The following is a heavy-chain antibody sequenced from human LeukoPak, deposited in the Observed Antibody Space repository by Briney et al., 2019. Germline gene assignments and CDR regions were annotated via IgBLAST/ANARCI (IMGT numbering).Heavy chain of an antibody. CDR3: ARGDDSSGYGYFDY. D-gene: IGHD3-22*01. J-gene: IGHJ4*02. V-gene: IGHV3-66*01. CDR1: GFTVSSNY. CDR2: IYSGGST. Sequence: GGSLRLSCAASGFTVSSNYMSWVRQAPGKGLEWVSVIYSGGSTYYADSVKGRFTISRDNSKSTLYLQMNSLRAEDTAVYYCARGDDSSGYGYFDYWGQGTLVTVSS.